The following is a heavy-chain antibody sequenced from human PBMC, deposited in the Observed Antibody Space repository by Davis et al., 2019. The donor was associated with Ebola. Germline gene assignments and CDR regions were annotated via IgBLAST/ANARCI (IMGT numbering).Heavy chain of an antibody. D-gene: IGHD5-24*01. Sequence: MPSETLSLTCSVSGGSISSGDYYWSWIRQPPGKGLEWIGYIYDSGSTYYNPSLKSRVSISVDTSKNQFSLKLSSVTAADTAVDYCARGGRDGYHYGGGYYYYYYGMDVWGQGTTVTVSS. J-gene: IGHJ6*02. CDR1: GGSISSGDYY. CDR3: ARGGRDGYHYGGGYYYYYYGMDV. V-gene: IGHV4-30-4*02. CDR2: IYDSGST.